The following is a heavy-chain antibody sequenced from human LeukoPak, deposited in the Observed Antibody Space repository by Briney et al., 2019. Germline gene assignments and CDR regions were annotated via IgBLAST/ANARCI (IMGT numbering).Heavy chain of an antibody. CDR1: GYSFTTYW. CDR3: ARHYYNDNTLLDF. CDR2: IHPSDSDT. J-gene: IGHJ4*02. V-gene: IGHV5-10-1*01. Sequence: LGESLRISCKGSGYSFTTYWISWVRQMPGEGPEWMGRIHPSDSDTNYSPSFQGHVTFSTDRSISTAYLQWTSLKASDTAIYFCARHYYNDNTLLDFWGQGTLVTVSS. D-gene: IGHD3-22*01.